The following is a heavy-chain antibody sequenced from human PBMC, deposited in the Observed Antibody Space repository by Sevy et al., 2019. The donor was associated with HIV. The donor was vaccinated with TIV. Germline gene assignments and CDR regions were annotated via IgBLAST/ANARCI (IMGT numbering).Heavy chain of an antibody. J-gene: IGHJ4*02. CDR2: IKSKTDGGTT. D-gene: IGHD3-10*01. CDR1: GFTFSNAW. Sequence: GGSLRLSCAASGFTFSNAWMSWVRQAPGKGLEWVGRIKSKTDGGTTDYAAPVKGRFTISRDDSKNTLYLQMNSLKTEDTAIYYWTTDSKKRGLSALLDYGGQGTLVTVS. CDR3: TTDSKKRGLSALLDY. V-gene: IGHV3-15*01.